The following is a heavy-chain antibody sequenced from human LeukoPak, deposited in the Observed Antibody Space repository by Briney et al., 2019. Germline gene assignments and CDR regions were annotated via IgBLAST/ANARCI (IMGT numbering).Heavy chain of an antibody. V-gene: IGHV1-46*01. CDR1: GHTFRNYY. CDR2: INPSADIT. Sequence: ASVKVSCKASGHTFRNYYVYWVRQAPGHGLDWMGIINPSADITAYAQKFQGRVTMTRDTSMSTVYMELSSLRSEDTAVYYCARGRGDYVWGSYRHRYYFDYWGQGTLVTVSS. D-gene: IGHD3-16*02. CDR3: ARGRGDYVWGSYRHRYYFDY. J-gene: IGHJ4*02.